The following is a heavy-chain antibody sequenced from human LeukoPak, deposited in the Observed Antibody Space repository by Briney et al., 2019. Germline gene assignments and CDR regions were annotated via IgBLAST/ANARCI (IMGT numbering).Heavy chain of an antibody. V-gene: IGHV4-39*01. J-gene: IGHJ6*02. Sequence: PSESLSLTCTVSGGSISSSSFYWGWFRQPPGKLLEWIGTIYYSGSTYYNPSLRSRVTISVDTSKNQFSLNLSSVTAADTAVYYCARHFCGGDCYSFYYYYYGMDVWGQGTTVTVSS. CDR3: ARHFCGGDCYSFYYYYYGMDV. D-gene: IGHD2-21*02. CDR1: GGSISSSSFY. CDR2: IYYSGST.